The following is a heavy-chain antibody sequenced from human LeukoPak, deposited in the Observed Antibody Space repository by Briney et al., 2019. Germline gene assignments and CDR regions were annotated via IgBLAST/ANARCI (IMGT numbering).Heavy chain of an antibody. V-gene: IGHV3-48*03. CDR3: ARDGFTVTTGVYFDS. CDR2: ISHSGSTI. J-gene: IGHJ4*02. Sequence: PGGSLRLSCAASEFSLSSYEMNWVRQAPGKGLEWVSYISHSGSTIYYADSVKGRFTISRDNAKNSLYLQTNSLRAEDTGIYYCARDGFTVTTGVYFDSWGQGTLVTVSS. CDR1: EFSLSSYE. D-gene: IGHD4-17*01.